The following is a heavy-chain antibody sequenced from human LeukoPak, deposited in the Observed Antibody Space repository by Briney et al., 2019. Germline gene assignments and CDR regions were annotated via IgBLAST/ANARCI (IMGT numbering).Heavy chain of an antibody. J-gene: IGHJ6*03. D-gene: IGHD2-15*01. CDR1: GGTFSSYA. Sequence: GASVKVSCKASGGTFSSYAISWVRQAPGQGLEWMGWISAYNGNTNYAQKLQGRVTMTTDTSTSTAYMELRSLRSDDTAVYYCARVSFRYCSGGSCYRGLYYYYYMDVWGKGTTVTVSS. CDR3: ARVSFRYCSGGSCYRGLYYYYYMDV. CDR2: ISAYNGNT. V-gene: IGHV1-18*01.